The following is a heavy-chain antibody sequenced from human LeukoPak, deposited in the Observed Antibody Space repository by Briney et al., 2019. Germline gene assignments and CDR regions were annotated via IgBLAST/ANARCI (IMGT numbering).Heavy chain of an antibody. D-gene: IGHD6-13*01. CDR3: TTEGIAAAGTGFDY. CDR1: GFTFSNAW. V-gene: IGHV3-15*07. Sequence: GGSLRLSCAASGFTFSNAWMNWVRQAPGKGLEWVGRIKSKTDGGTTDYAAPVKGRFTISRDDSRNTLYLQMNSLKTEDTAVYYCTTEGIAAAGTGFDYWGQGTLVTVSS. CDR2: IKSKTDGGTT. J-gene: IGHJ4*02.